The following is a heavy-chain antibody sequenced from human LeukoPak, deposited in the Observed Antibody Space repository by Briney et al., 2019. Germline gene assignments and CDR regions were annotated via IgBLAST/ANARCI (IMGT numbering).Heavy chain of an antibody. J-gene: IGHJ4*02. Sequence: SETLSLTCTVSGGSISSSSYSWGWIRQPPGKGLEWIGRIHTSGSTNYNPSLKSRVTMSVDTSKNQFSLKLSSVTAADTAVYYCARGRYYYDSSAYHFDYWGQGTLVTVSS. D-gene: IGHD3-22*01. V-gene: IGHV4-61*02. CDR1: GGSISSSSYS. CDR2: IHTSGST. CDR3: ARGRYYYDSSAYHFDY.